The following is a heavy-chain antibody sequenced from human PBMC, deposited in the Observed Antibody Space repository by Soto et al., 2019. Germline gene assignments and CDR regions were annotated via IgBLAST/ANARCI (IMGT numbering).Heavy chain of an antibody. CDR3: ARDTVVVVAATDYYGMDV. V-gene: IGHV1-18*01. Sequence: QVPLVQSGAEVKKPGASVKVSCKASGYTFTSYGISWVRQAPGQGLEWMGWISAYNGNTNYAQKLQGRVTMTTDTSTSTAYMELRSLRSDDTAVYYCARDTVVVVAATDYYGMDVWGQGTTVTVSS. D-gene: IGHD2-15*01. CDR2: ISAYNGNT. CDR1: GYTFTSYG. J-gene: IGHJ6*02.